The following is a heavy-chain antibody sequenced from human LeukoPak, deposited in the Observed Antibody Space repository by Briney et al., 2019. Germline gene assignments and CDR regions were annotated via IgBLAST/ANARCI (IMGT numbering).Heavy chain of an antibody. V-gene: IGHV1-8*03. CDR2: MNPNSGNT. D-gene: IGHD3-3*01. Sequence: ASVKVSCKASGYTFTSYDINWVRQATGQGLEWMGWMNPNSGNTGYAQKFQGRVTITRNTSISTAYMELSSLRSEDTAVYYCARGQYDFWSGYRYYYYYMDVWGQGTTVTVSS. CDR3: ARGQYDFWSGYRYYYYYMDV. CDR1: GYTFTSYD. J-gene: IGHJ6*03.